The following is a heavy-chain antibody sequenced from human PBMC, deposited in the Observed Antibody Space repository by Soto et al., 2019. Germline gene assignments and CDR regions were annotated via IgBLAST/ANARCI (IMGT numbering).Heavy chain of an antibody. D-gene: IGHD3-10*01. CDR3: ARSGRRITMVRGVGGMDV. J-gene: IGHJ6*02. CDR2: INHSGST. V-gene: IGHV4-34*01. Sequence: QVQLQQWGAGLLKPSETLSLTCAVYGGSFRGYYWSWIRQPPGKGLEWIGEINHSGSTNYNPSLKSRVTRSVDTSKNQFSLKLSSVTAADTAVYYCARSGRRITMVRGVGGMDVWGQGTTVTVSS. CDR1: GGSFRGYY.